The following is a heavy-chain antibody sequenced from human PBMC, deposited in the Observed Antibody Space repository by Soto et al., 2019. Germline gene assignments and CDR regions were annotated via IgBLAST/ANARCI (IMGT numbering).Heavy chain of an antibody. Sequence: ASVKVSCKASGYTFTSYYMHWVRQAPGQGLEWMGIINPSGGSTSYAQKFQGRVTMTRDTSTSTVYMELSSLRSEDTAVYYCAREGTSDVYHHYYGMDVWGQGTTVTVSS. D-gene: IGHD2-2*01. CDR2: INPSGGST. J-gene: IGHJ6*02. CDR3: AREGTSDVYHHYYGMDV. V-gene: IGHV1-46*01. CDR1: GYTFTSYY.